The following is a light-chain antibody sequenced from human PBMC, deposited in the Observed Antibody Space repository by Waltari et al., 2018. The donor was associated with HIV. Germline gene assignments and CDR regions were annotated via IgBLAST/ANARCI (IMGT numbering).Light chain of an antibody. CDR1: SPNIGRNY. Sequence: QSVLTQPPSVSAAPGQKVTLSCPGSSPNIGRNYVSWYQQLPGTAPKLVIYDNTKRSSGTPDRFSGSQSGASATLDITGLQTGDEADYYCEAWDSRLRAVLFGGGTRLTVL. CDR2: DNT. J-gene: IGLJ2*01. CDR3: EAWDSRLRAVL. V-gene: IGLV1-51*01.